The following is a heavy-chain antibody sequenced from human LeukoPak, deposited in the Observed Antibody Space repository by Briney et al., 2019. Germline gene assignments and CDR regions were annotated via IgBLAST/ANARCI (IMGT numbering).Heavy chain of an antibody. J-gene: IGHJ4*02. CDR2: ISSTGGTA. CDR3: AKGVTTSTYFFDF. V-gene: IGHV3-23*01. Sequence: GGSLRLSCAASGFTFSSFGMSWVRQAPGKGLEWVSAISSTGGTAYYADSVKGRFTISRDNSKNTLYLQMNSLRAEDTAIYYCAKGVTTSTYFFDFWGQGTLVTVSS. CDR1: GFTFSSFG. D-gene: IGHD5-18*01.